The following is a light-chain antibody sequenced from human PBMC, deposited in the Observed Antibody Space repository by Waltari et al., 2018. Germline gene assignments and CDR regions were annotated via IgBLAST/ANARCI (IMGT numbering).Light chain of an antibody. CDR1: SSDVGGYNY. Sequence: QSALTQPPSASGSPGQSVTISCTGTSSDVGGYNYVSWYQQHPGKAPNVMIYEVSKRPPGAPDRFSGSKSGNPASLTVSGLQAEDEADYYCSSYAGSNNRVVFGGGTKLTVL. J-gene: IGLJ2*01. CDR2: EVS. V-gene: IGLV2-8*01. CDR3: SSYAGSNNRVV.